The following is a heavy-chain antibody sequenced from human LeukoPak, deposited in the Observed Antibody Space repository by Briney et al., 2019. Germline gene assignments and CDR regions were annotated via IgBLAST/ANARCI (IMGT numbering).Heavy chain of an antibody. V-gene: IGHV3-7*01. CDR1: GFTFSSYW. Sequence: PGGSLRLSCAASGFTFSSYWMSWVRQAPGKGLEWVANVKQDGSNKYYADSVKGRFTISRDNSKDTLYLQMNSLRAEDTAVYYCAKGQHPYAIVVVIAILHWGQGTLVTVSS. J-gene: IGHJ4*02. CDR2: VKQDGSNK. D-gene: IGHD2-21*01. CDR3: AKGQHPYAIVVVIAILH.